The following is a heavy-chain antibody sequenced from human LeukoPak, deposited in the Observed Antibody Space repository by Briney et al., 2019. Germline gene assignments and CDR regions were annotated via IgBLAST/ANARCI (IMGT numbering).Heavy chain of an antibody. J-gene: IGHJ6*03. CDR2: IKQDGSEK. D-gene: IGHD2-8*02. CDR1: GLSVSGYW. Sequence: GGSLRLSCAASGLSVSGYWLTCVRQAPGKGLEWVANIKQDGSEKNYVDSVKGRFTISRDNADNSLYLEMTNLRVEDTAVYFCASRYCTGVNCFAASYMCMDVWGKGTTVTVSS. CDR3: ASRYCTGVNCFAASYMCMDV. V-gene: IGHV3-7*01.